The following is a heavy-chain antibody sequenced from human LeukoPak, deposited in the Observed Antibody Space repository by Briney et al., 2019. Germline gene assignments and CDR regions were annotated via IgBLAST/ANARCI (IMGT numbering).Heavy chain of an antibody. Sequence: ASVKVSCKASGYTFTGYYMHWVRQAPGQGLEWMGWINPNSGNTGYAQKFQGRVTMTRNTSISTAYMELSSLRSEDTAVYYCARKGARCSSTSCHPLDYWGQGTLVTVSS. CDR3: ARKGARCSSTSCHPLDY. J-gene: IGHJ4*02. D-gene: IGHD2-2*01. V-gene: IGHV1-8*02. CDR2: INPNSGNT. CDR1: GYTFTGYY.